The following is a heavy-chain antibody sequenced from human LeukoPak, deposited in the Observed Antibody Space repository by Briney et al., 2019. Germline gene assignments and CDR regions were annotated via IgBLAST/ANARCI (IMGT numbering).Heavy chain of an antibody. D-gene: IGHD2-2*02. CDR3: ARRDIVVVPASILGAFDI. Sequence: PGGSLRLSCAASGFTFSPYSINWIRQAPGKGLEWISYINSIRTVYYADSVEGRFTISRDNAKNSLYLQMNSLRAEDTALYYCARRDIVVVPASILGAFDIWGQGTMVTVSS. CDR1: GFTFSPYS. V-gene: IGHV3-48*04. J-gene: IGHJ3*02. CDR2: INSIRTV.